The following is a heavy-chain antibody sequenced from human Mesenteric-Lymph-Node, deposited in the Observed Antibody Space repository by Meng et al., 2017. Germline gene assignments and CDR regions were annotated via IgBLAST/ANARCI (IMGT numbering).Heavy chain of an antibody. CDR2: IYHSGST. Sequence: SETLSLTCAVSGYSISSGYYWGWIRQPPGKGLEWIGSIYHSGSTYYNPSLKSRVTISVDTSKNQFSLKLSSVTAADTAVYYCARSLTTVTTRYFDLWGRGTLVTVSS. D-gene: IGHD4-17*01. J-gene: IGHJ2*01. V-gene: IGHV4-38-2*01. CDR1: GYSISSGYY. CDR3: ARSLTTVTTRYFDL.